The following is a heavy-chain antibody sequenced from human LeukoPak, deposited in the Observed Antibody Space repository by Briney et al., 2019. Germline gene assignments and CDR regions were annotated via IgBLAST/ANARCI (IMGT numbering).Heavy chain of an antibody. CDR2: ISSSGSTI. J-gene: IGHJ4*02. D-gene: IGHD1-26*01. Sequence: PGGSLRLSCAASGFTFSTFEMNWVRQAPGQGLEWISYISSSGSTIYYADSVKGRFTISRDNAKKSLYLQMNTLRVEDTGVYYCARDGARIVGTTGGVGSDYWGQGTLVTVSS. V-gene: IGHV3-48*03. CDR3: ARDGARIVGTTGGVGSDY. CDR1: GFTFSTFE.